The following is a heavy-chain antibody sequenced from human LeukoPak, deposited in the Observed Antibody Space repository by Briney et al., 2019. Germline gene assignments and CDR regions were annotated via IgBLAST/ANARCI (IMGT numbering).Heavy chain of an antibody. J-gene: IGHJ1*01. Sequence: RGESLKISCKGSGYIFTSYWIAWVRQVPGKGLEWMGIIYPGDSDTRYSPSFQGQVTISADKSISTAYLQWSSLKASDNAIYYCARRASSEEYFQHWGQGTLVTVSS. CDR1: GYIFTSYW. D-gene: IGHD6-13*01. CDR3: ARRASSEEYFQH. CDR2: IYPGDSDT. V-gene: IGHV5-51*01.